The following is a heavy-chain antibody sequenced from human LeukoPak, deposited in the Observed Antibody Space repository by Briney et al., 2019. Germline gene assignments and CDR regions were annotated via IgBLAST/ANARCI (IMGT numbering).Heavy chain of an antibody. CDR3: TTDSAAY. CDR2: VKRKIDGETT. J-gene: IGHJ4*02. V-gene: IGHV3-15*01. CDR1: GFTFSNAW. Sequence: PGGSLRLSCAASGFTFSNAWMTWVRQAPGKGLEWVGRVKRKIDGETTDYAAAVKGRFAISRDDSKNTVYLQMNSLKTEDTALYYCTTDSAAYWGQGILVTVSS.